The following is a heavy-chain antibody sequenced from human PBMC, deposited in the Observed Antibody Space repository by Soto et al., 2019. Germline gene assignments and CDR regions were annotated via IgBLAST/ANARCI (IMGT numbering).Heavy chain of an antibody. CDR2: ISPYKGNT. Sequence: GPSVKVSCKASGYTFTSCGIAWVRQAPGQGLEWMGWISPYKGNTHYAQKFQGRVTMTTDTSTSTAYMELRSLRSDDTAVYYCARDLDGSGSYYTDYWGQGTLVTVSS. J-gene: IGHJ4*02. V-gene: IGHV1-18*01. CDR3: ARDLDGSGSYYTDY. D-gene: IGHD3-10*01. CDR1: GYTFTSCG.